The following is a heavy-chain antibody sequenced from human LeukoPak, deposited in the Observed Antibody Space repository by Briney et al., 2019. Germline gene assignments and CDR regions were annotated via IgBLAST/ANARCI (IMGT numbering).Heavy chain of an antibody. CDR3: ARDSSYYGSGSFSD. Sequence: GGSLRLSCAASGFTFSTYEMNWVRQAPGKELEWVSYISSSGSTIYYADSVKGRFTISRDNAKNSLYLQMNSLRAEDTAVYYCARDSSYYGSGSFSDWGQGTLVTVSS. J-gene: IGHJ4*02. D-gene: IGHD3-10*01. V-gene: IGHV3-48*03. CDR2: ISSSGSTI. CDR1: GFTFSTYE.